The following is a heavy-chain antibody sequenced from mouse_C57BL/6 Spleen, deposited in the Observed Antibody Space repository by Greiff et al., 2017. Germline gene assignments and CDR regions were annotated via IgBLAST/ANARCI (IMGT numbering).Heavy chain of an antibody. Sequence: VQLQQSGPGLVQPSQSLSITCTVSGFSLTSHGVHWVRQSPGKGLEWLGVIWRGGSTDYNAAFMSRLSITKDNSKCQVFFKMNCLQADDTAIYYCAKNDYSNPAWVAYWSQGTLVTVSA. V-gene: IGHV2-5*01. CDR2: IWRGGST. J-gene: IGHJ3*01. CDR1: GFSLTSHG. D-gene: IGHD2-5*01. CDR3: AKNDYSNPAWVAY.